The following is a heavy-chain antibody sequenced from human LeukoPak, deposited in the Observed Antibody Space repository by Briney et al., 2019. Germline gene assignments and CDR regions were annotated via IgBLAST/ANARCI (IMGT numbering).Heavy chain of an antibody. D-gene: IGHD6-13*01. CDR3: AKSEGAAAYYYGMDV. Sequence: GGSLRLSCAASGFTFSSYAMHWVRQAPGKGLEWVAVISYDGSNKYYADSVKGRFTISRDNSKNTLYLQMNSLRAEDTAVYYCAKSEGAAAYYYGMDVWGQGTTVTVSS. CDR1: GFTFSSYA. CDR2: ISYDGSNK. J-gene: IGHJ6*02. V-gene: IGHV3-30-3*02.